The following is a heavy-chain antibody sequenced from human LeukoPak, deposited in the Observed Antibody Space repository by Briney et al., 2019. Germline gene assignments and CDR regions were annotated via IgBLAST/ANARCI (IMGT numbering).Heavy chain of an antibody. J-gene: IGHJ4*02. D-gene: IGHD3-22*01. Sequence: ASVKVSCKASGYTFTGYYMHWVRQAPGQGLEWMGWINPNSGGTNYAQKFQGRVTMTRDTSISTAYMELSRLRSDDTAVYYCASTDYYDSSGYYHWGQGTLVTVPS. V-gene: IGHV1-2*02. CDR2: INPNSGGT. CDR3: ASTDYYDSSGYYH. CDR1: GYTFTGYY.